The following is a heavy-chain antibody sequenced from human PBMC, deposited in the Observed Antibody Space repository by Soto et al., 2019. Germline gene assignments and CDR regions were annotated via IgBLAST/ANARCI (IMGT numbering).Heavy chain of an antibody. J-gene: IGHJ4*02. Sequence: GGSLRLSCAASGFTFSDYYMSWIRQAPGKGLEWVSYISSSGSTIYYADSVKGRFTISRDNAKNSLYLQMNSLRAEDTAVYYCARDPGHNWNDEIDFDDWGQGTLVTVSS. CDR1: GFTFSDYY. V-gene: IGHV3-11*01. CDR2: ISSSGSTI. CDR3: ARDPGHNWNDEIDFDD. D-gene: IGHD1-20*01.